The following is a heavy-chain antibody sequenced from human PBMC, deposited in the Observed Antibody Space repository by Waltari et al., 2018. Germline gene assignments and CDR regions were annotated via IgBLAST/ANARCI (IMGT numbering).Heavy chain of an antibody. V-gene: IGHV3-48*03. D-gene: IGHD2-8*02. CDR3: AGGVDTPKGYYYYGMDV. CDR2: ISSSGSTI. J-gene: IGHJ6*02. CDR1: GFRFRCYE. Sequence: EVKLVESGGGLVQPGGSLRLSCGASGFRFRCYEMRWARQAPGTGLEWVSYISSSGSTIYYADSVKGRFTISRDNAKNSLYLQMNSLRAEDTAVYYCAGGVDTPKGYYYYGMDVWGQGTTVTVSS.